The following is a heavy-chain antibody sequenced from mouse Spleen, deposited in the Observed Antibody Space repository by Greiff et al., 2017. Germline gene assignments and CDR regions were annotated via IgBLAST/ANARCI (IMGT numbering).Heavy chain of an antibody. V-gene: IGHV1-82*01. Sequence: QVQLQQSGPELVKPGASVKISCKASGYAFSSSWMNWVKQRPGKGLEWIGRIYPGDGDTNYNGKFKGKATLTADKSSSTAYMQLSSLTYEDSAVYYCANYYGSHWGQGTTLTVSS. CDR1: GYAFSSSW. J-gene: IGHJ2*01. CDR3: ANYYGSH. D-gene: IGHD1-1*01. CDR2: IYPGDGDT.